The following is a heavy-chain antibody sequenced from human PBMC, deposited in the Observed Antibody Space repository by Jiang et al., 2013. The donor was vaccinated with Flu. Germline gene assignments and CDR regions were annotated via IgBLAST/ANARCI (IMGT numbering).Heavy chain of an antibody. D-gene: IGHD2-21*02. Sequence: RLSCAASGFTFSSYAMSWVRQAPGKGLEWVSAISGSGGSTYYADSVKGRFTISRDNSKNTLYLQMNSLRAEDTAVYYCAKDAGYCGGDCLEVSSYYFDYWGQGTLVTVSS. CDR3: AKDAGYCGGDCLEVSSYYFDY. V-gene: IGHV3-23*01. J-gene: IGHJ4*02. CDR1: GFTFSSYA. CDR2: ISGSGGST.